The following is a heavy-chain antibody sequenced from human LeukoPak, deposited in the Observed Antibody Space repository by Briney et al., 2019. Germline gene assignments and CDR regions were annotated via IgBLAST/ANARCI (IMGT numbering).Heavy chain of an antibody. V-gene: IGHV1-18*01. Sequence: GASVKVSCKASGYTFTSYGISWVRQAPGQGLEWMGWISAYNGNTNYAQKLQGRVTMTRNTSISTAYMELSSLRSEDTAVYYCARGSNYYDSSGYYYVPFDYWGQGTLVTVSS. D-gene: IGHD3-22*01. J-gene: IGHJ4*02. CDR2: ISAYNGNT. CDR1: GYTFTSYG. CDR3: ARGSNYYDSSGYYYVPFDY.